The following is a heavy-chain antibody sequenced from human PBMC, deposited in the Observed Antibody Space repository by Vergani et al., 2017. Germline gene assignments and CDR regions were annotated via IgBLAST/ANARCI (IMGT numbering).Heavy chain of an antibody. D-gene: IGHD2-15*01. Sequence: QVQVVQSGAEVKKSGASVKVSCKTSGYTFSNYYMHWVRQAPGQGLEWMGIINPSGGHTNYAQKFQGRVTITRDTSTSTVYMELSSLRSEDTAIYYCARATCSGGSCYRGFEYWGQGSLITVSS. CDR2: INPSGGHT. J-gene: IGHJ4*02. V-gene: IGHV1-46*01. CDR3: ARATCSGGSCYRGFEY. CDR1: GYTFSNYY.